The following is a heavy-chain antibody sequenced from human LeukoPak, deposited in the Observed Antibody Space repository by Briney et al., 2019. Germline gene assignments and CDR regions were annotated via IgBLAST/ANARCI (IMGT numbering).Heavy chain of an antibody. V-gene: IGHV4-59*01. CDR3: ARGGAAAGRGVRGIDY. CDR2: VYYSGST. J-gene: IGHJ4*02. CDR1: GGSISSYY. D-gene: IGHD6-13*01. Sequence: TSETLSFTYTVSGGSISSYYWSWIRQPPGKGLEWIGYVYYSGSTNYNPSLKGRVTISVDTSKNQFSLKLSSVTAADTALYYCARGGAAAGRGVRGIDYWGQGTLVTVSS.